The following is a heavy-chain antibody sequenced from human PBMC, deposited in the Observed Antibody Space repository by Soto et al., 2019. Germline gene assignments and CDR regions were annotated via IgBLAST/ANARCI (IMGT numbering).Heavy chain of an antibody. D-gene: IGHD4-17*01. CDR2: ILYSGST. J-gene: IGHJ4*02. Sequence: SETLSLTCTVSGDSINSYYWSWIRQPPGKGLESIGYILYSGSTNYNPSLNSRVTISVDTSKNQFSLKLSSVTAADTAVYYCARRYGASFDYWGQGTLVTVSS. V-gene: IGHV4-59*01. CDR3: ARRYGASFDY. CDR1: GDSINSYY.